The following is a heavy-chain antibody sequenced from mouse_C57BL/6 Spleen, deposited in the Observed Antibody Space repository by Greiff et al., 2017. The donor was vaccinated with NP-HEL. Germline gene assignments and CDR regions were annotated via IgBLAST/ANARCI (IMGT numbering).Heavy chain of an antibody. CDR3: ARADGNYLDY. Sequence: EVQLQQSGPGLVKPSQSLSLTCSVTGYSITSGYYWNWIRQFPGNKLEWMGYISYDGSNNYNPSLKNRISITRDTSKNQFFLKLNSVTTEDTATYYCARADGNYLDYWGQGTTLTVSS. D-gene: IGHD2-1*01. CDR1: GYSITSGYY. J-gene: IGHJ2*01. V-gene: IGHV3-6*01. CDR2: ISYDGSN.